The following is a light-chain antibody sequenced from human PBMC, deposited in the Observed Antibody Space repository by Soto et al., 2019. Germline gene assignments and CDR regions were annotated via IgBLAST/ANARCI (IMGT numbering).Light chain of an antibody. V-gene: IGKV1-39*01. J-gene: IGKJ5*01. CDR3: QQSHTTPTT. CDR1: QAISSY. CDR2: GAS. Sequence: DIQMTQSPSSLSASVGVRVTITCRAGQAISSYLNWYQHKPGTAPRLLVYGASRLQSGVPSRFSGSGSGTHFTLTISALQPEDFATYYCQQSHTTPTTFGQGTRVDIK.